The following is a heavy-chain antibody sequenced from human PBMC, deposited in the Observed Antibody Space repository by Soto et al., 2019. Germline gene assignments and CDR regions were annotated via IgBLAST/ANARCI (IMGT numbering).Heavy chain of an antibody. J-gene: IGHJ5*02. CDR1: GYTFTTYG. D-gene: IGHD6-13*01. V-gene: IGHV1-18*01. CDR3: ARDRTSGIAAAGTFWFDP. CDR2: INPNGGNT. Sequence: ASVKGSCKASGYTFTTYGITWVRQAPGQGLEWMGIINPNGGNTSYAQKLQGRVTMTTATSTSTAYMELSSLRSADTAVYYCARDRTSGIAAAGTFWFDPWGQGTLVTVSS.